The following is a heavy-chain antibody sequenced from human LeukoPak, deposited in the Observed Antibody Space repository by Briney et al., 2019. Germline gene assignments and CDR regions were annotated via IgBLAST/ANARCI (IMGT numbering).Heavy chain of an antibody. D-gene: IGHD3-9*01. CDR1: GGTFSSYA. J-gene: IGHJ4*02. CDR2: IIPIFGTA. V-gene: IGHV1-69*05. CDR3: ARELRYFDWLLDY. Sequence: SMKVSCKASGGTFSSYAISWVRRAPGQGLEWMGGIIPIFGTANYAQKFQGRVTITTDESTSTAYMELSSLRSEDTAVYYCARELRYFDWLLDYWGQGTLVTVSS.